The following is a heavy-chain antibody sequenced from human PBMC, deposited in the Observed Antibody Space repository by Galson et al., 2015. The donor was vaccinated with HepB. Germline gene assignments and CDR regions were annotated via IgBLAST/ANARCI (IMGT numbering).Heavy chain of an antibody. D-gene: IGHD3-22*01. Sequence: SLRLSCAASGFTFSSYTMNWVRQAPGKGLEWVSSISTNFTYIYYADSVRGRFTISRDDAKNSLSLQMNSLRAEDTAVYYCARNDDSSGWYYPADDAFDIWGQGTMVTVSS. CDR2: ISTNFTYI. V-gene: IGHV3-21*01. J-gene: IGHJ3*02. CDR1: GFTFSSYT. CDR3: ARNDDSSGWYYPADDAFDI.